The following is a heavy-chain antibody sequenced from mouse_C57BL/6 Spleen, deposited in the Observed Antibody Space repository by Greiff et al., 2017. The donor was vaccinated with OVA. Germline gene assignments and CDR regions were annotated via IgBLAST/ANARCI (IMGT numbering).Heavy chain of an antibody. J-gene: IGHJ3*01. CDR1: GYTFTDYY. D-gene: IGHD2-12*01. V-gene: IGHV1-19*01. Sequence: EVQLQQSGPVLVKPGASVKMSCKASGYTFTDYYMNWVKQSHGKSLEWIGVINPYNGGTSYNQKFKGKATLTVDKSSSTAYMELNSLTSEDSAVYYCASYDGGFAYWGQGTLVTVSA. CDR3: ASYDGGFAY. CDR2: INPYNGGT.